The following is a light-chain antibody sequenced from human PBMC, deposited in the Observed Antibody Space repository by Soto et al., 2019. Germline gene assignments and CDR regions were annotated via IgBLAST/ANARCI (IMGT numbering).Light chain of an antibody. V-gene: IGKV1-5*03. J-gene: IGKJ1*01. CDR3: QQYNSYSRT. CDR1: QSISSW. CDR2: QAS. Sequence: DIQMTQSPSTLSASVGYRFTITCRASQSISSWLAWYQQKXGKAPKLLIYQASSLESGVPSRFSGSGSGTEFTLTISSLQPDDFETYYCQQYNSYSRTFGQGTKVDIK.